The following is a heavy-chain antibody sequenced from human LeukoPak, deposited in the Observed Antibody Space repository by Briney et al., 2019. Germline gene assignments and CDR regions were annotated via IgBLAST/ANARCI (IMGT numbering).Heavy chain of an antibody. CDR3: ARDSDYYGSGTYPYYFDY. V-gene: IGHV4-59*01. J-gene: IGHJ4*02. CDR1: DGSISDYH. CDR2: IYPSGHT. Sequence: PSETLSLTCTVSDGSISDYHWVWIRQPPGKGLEWIGDIYPSGHTDYTPSLRGRVSMSIDASRNHFSLKVDSVTTADTAVYYCARDSDYYGSGTYPYYFDYWGPGTLVTVAS. D-gene: IGHD3-10*01.